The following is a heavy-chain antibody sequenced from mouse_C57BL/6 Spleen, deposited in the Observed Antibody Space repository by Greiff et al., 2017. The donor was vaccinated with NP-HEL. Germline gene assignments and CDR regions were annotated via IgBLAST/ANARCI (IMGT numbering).Heavy chain of an antibody. CDR1: GYTFTDYE. V-gene: IGHV1-15*01. CDR3: TRSGNYDSSYAMDY. Sequence: QVQLQQSGAELVRPGASVTLSCKASGYTFTDYEMHWVKQTPVHGLEWIGAIDPETGGTAYNQKFKGKAILTADKSSSTAYMELRSLTSEDSAVYYCTRSGNYDSSYAMDYWGQGTSVTVSS. D-gene: IGHD2-1*01. J-gene: IGHJ4*01. CDR2: IDPETGGT.